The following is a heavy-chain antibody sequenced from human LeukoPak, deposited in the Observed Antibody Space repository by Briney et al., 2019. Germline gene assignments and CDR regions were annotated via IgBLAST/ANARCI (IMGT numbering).Heavy chain of an antibody. CDR3: ARGKSRGSHIDY. D-gene: IGHD1-26*01. Sequence: SETLSLTCIVSGYSISSRYYWGWIRQPPGKGLEWIGSIYHSESTYYNPSLKSRVTISIDTSKNQFSLKLSSVTAADTAIYFCARGKSRGSHIDYWGQGTLVTVSS. J-gene: IGHJ4*02. V-gene: IGHV4-38-2*02. CDR1: GYSISSRYY. CDR2: IYHSEST.